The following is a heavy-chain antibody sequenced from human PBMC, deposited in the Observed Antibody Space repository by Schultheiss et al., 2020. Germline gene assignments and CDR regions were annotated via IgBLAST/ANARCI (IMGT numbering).Heavy chain of an antibody. CDR1: GGSFSGYY. CDR3: ARALAAAGIDY. Sequence: SETLSLTCAVYGGSFSGYYWSWIRQPPGKGLEWIGSIYHSGSTYYNPSLKSRVTISVDTSKNQFSLKLSSVTAADTAVYYCARALAAAGIDYWGQGTLVTVSS. CDR2: IYHSGST. D-gene: IGHD6-13*01. V-gene: IGHV4-34*01. J-gene: IGHJ4*02.